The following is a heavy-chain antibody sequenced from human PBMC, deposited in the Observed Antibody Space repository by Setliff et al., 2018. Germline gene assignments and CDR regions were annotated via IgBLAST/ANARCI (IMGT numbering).Heavy chain of an antibody. V-gene: IGHV3-48*01. Sequence: GGSLRLSCAASGITFSTYSMNWVRQAPGKGLEWVSYISSRSDIIYYADSVKGRFTISRDNAKNSLYLQVNSLRAEDTAVYYCATNPRKGRSGGYYYDDPYYYMDVWGKGTTVTVSS. J-gene: IGHJ6*03. D-gene: IGHD3-22*01. CDR2: ISSRSDII. CDR1: GITFSTYS. CDR3: ATNPRKGRSGGYYYDDPYYYMDV.